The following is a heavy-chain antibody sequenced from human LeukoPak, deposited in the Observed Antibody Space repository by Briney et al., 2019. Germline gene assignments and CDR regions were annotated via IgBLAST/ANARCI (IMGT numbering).Heavy chain of an antibody. D-gene: IGHD1-26*01. CDR1: GLTFSNYG. CDR3: AKGVVGVTIVDY. J-gene: IGHJ4*02. V-gene: IGHV3-23*01. Sequence: GGSLRLSCAASGLTFSNYGMSWVRQAPGKGLEWVSSISGTGVSTYYADSVKGRFTISRDNSKNTPYLQMNSLRAEDTAIYYCAKGVVGVTIVDYWGQGTLVTVSS. CDR2: ISGTGVST.